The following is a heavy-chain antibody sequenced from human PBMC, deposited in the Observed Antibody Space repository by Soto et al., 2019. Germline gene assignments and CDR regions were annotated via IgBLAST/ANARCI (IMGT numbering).Heavy chain of an antibody. Sequence: GGSLRLSCAASGFTFSSYAMHWVRQAPGKGLEWVAVISYDGSNKYYADSVKGRFTISRDNSKNTLYLQMNSLRAEDTAVYYCARDFDPYLEWLPDYWGQGTLVTVSS. D-gene: IGHD3-3*01. CDR1: GFTFSSYA. V-gene: IGHV3-30-3*01. CDR3: ARDFDPYLEWLPDY. CDR2: ISYDGSNK. J-gene: IGHJ4*02.